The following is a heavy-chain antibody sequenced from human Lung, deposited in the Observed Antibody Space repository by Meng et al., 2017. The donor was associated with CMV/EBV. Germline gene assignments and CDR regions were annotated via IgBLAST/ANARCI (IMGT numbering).Heavy chain of an antibody. D-gene: IGHD1-1*01. J-gene: IGHJ4*02. CDR2: IKTDGTYS. V-gene: IGHV3-74*01. Sequence: GESLKISCAASGFTFSRYWMHWVRQTPEKGLVWVSRIKTDGTYSNYADYVKGRFTISRDNARNTLYLQMNSLRGEDPAVYFCVRDGDHWNFDYWGQGTLVTVSS. CDR1: GFTFSRYW. CDR3: VRDGDHWNFDY.